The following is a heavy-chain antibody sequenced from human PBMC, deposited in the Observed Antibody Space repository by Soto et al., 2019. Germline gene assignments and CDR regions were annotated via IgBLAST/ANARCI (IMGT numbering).Heavy chain of an antibody. CDR1: GFTFSSYA. CDR3: AKDGRRSRGMLDY. D-gene: IGHD3-10*01. CDR2: SSGSGGNT. V-gene: IGHV3-23*01. Sequence: GGTLSLSCAASGFTFSSYAMSWGRQAAGKGLEWVSASSGSGGNTYYADSVTGLSTISTDNSKNTLYLQMHSLRAEDTAVYYCAKDGRRSRGMLDYWGQGTPVTVSS. J-gene: IGHJ4*02.